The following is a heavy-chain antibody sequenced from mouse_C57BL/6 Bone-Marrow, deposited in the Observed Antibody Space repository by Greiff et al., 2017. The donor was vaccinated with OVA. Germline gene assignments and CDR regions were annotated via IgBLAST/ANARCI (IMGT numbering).Heavy chain of an antibody. CDR1: GYTFTSYW. J-gene: IGHJ2*01. Sequence: QVHVKQSGAELVKPGASVKLSCKASGYTFTSYWMHWVKQRPGQGLEWIGMIHPNSGSTNYNEKFKSKATLTVDKSSSTAYMQLSSLTSEDSAVYYCARKRRSSLDYWGQGTTLTVSS. CDR3: ARKRRSSLDY. D-gene: IGHD1-1*01. CDR2: IHPNSGST. V-gene: IGHV1-64*01.